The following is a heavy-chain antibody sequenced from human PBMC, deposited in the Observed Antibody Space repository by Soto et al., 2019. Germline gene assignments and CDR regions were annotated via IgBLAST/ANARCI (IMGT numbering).Heavy chain of an antibody. J-gene: IGHJ4*02. V-gene: IGHV3-30-3*01. CDR2: ISYDGSNT. Sequence: QVQLEESGGGVVQPGRSLRLSCAASGFTFSGYAIHWVRQPPGKGLEWVAVISYDGSNTYYADSVKGRFTISRDNSKNTLLLQMNSLRAEDTAVYYCARDPGATTRGYYFDYWGQGTLVTVSS. CDR1: GFTFSGYA. CDR3: ARDPGATTRGYYFDY. D-gene: IGHD1-26*01.